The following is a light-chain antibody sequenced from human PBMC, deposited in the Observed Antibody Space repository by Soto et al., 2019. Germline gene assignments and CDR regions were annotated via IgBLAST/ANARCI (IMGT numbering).Light chain of an antibody. J-gene: IGKJ1*01. CDR3: QQYGSPPWT. CDR2: GAS. Sequence: EIVLTQSPGTLSLSPGERATLSCRASQSVSSSYLAWYQQKPGQAPRPLIYGASSRAIGIPDRFSGSGSGTDFTLTISRLEHEDFAVYYCQQYGSPPWTFGQGTKVEIK. V-gene: IGKV3-20*01. CDR1: QSVSSSY.